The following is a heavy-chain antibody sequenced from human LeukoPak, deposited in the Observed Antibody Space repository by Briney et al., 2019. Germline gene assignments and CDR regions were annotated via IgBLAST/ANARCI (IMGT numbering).Heavy chain of an antibody. CDR2: ISAYNGNT. V-gene: IGHV1-18*04. CDR3: ARSSGAVAGGGYFDY. CDR1: GYTFTIYG. J-gene: IGHJ4*02. D-gene: IGHD6-19*01. Sequence: ASVTLSFTASGYTFTIYGISWVRQAPGQGLEWMGWISAYNGNTNYAQKLQGRLTMTTDTSTSTAYMELRSLRSDDTAVYYCARSSGAVAGGGYFDYWGQGTLVTVSS.